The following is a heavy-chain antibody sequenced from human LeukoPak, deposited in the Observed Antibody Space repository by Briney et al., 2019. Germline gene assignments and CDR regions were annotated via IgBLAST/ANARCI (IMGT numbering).Heavy chain of an antibody. D-gene: IGHD1-26*01. J-gene: IGHJ4*02. CDR3: ARVGRGREILPDY. Sequence: PGGSLRLSCAASGFTFSSYWMHWVRQAPGKGLVWVSHINSDGSSTNYADSVKGRFTIPRDNAKNTLYLHMNSLRAEDTAVYYCARVGRGREILPDYWGQGTLVTVSS. CDR1: GFTFSSYW. CDR2: INSDGSST. V-gene: IGHV3-74*01.